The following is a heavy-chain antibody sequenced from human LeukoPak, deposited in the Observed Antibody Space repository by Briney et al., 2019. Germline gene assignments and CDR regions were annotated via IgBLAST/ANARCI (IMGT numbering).Heavy chain of an antibody. CDR2: IYYSGST. Sequence: PSQTLSLTCTVSGGSISSGGYYWSWLRQHPGSGLEWIGYIYYSGSTYYNPSLKSRVTISVDTSKNQFSLKLSSVTAADTAVYYCASANDDYGGILLPYWGQGTLVTVSS. J-gene: IGHJ4*02. CDR1: GGSISSGGYY. CDR3: ASANDDYGGILLPY. D-gene: IGHD4-23*01. V-gene: IGHV4-31*03.